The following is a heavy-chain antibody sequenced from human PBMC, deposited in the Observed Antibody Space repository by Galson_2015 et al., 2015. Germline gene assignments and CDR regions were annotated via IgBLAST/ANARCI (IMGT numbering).Heavy chain of an antibody. CDR2: ISPDGSEK. Sequence: SLRLSCAASGFTFSSYWMSWVRQAPGKGLEWVANISPDGSEKHYVDSVKGRFTLSRDNAQNSLWLQMNSLRVEDTAVYYCARDLLVVGGREDYWGQGTLVTVSS. J-gene: IGHJ4*02. CDR3: ARDLLVVGGREDY. V-gene: IGHV3-7*03. CDR1: GFTFSSYW. D-gene: IGHD2-8*02.